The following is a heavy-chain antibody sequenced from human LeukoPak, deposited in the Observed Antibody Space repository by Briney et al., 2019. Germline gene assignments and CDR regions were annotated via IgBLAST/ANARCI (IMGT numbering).Heavy chain of an antibody. D-gene: IGHD3-22*01. CDR3: ESTSDSGGYYSDY. CDR1: SDSISTYY. V-gene: IGHV4-4*07. CDR2: IYTSGST. Sequence: PSETLSLTCTVSSDSISTYYWSWIRQPAGKGLEWIGRIYTSGSTNYNPSLTSRVTMSVDTSKNQFSLKLSCVTAADTAVYYCESTSDSGGYYSDYWGQGTLVTVSS. J-gene: IGHJ4*02.